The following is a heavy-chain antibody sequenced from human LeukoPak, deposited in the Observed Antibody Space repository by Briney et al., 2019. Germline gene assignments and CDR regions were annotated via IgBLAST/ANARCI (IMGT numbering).Heavy chain of an antibody. CDR2: ISLDGNNE. CDR3: ARDLSGHWTYDY. J-gene: IGHJ4*01. V-gene: IGHV3-30-3*01. Sequence: GGSLRLSCEGSAFIFRGHWMNWVRQTPGKGLEWVAVISLDGNNEYYADSVKGRFSLSRDNSMNTLYLQLNSLRTEDTAMYYCARDLSGHWTYDYWGQGTLVTVSS. CDR1: AFIFRGHW. D-gene: IGHD1-1*01.